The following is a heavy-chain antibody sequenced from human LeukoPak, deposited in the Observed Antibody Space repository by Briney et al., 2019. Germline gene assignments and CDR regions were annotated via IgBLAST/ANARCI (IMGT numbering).Heavy chain of an antibody. Sequence: GASVKVSCKASGYTFTSYGISWVRQATGQGLEWMGWISAYNGNTNYAQKLQGRVTMTTDTSTSTAYMELRSLRPDDTAVYYCARTRGYSSSWYEWFDPWGQGTLVTVSS. CDR2: ISAYNGNT. V-gene: IGHV1-18*01. J-gene: IGHJ5*02. D-gene: IGHD6-13*01. CDR3: ARTRGYSSSWYEWFDP. CDR1: GYTFTSYG.